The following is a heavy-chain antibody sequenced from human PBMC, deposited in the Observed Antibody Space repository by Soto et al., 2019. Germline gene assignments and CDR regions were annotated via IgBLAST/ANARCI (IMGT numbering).Heavy chain of an antibody. CDR3: ESAPTTVVTPYYFDY. CDR2: ISYDGSNK. V-gene: IGHV3-30-3*01. CDR1: RFTFSSYA. J-gene: IGHJ4*02. D-gene: IGHD4-17*01. Sequence: QVQLVESGGGVVQPGRSLRLSCAASRFTFSSYAMHWVRQAPGKGLEWVAAISYDGSNKYYADSVKGRFTISRDNSKNTLYLQMNSLRVEDTAVYYCESAPTTVVTPYYFDYWGQGTLVTVSS.